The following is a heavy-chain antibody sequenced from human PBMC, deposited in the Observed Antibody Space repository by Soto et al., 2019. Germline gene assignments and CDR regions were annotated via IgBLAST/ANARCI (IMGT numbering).Heavy chain of an antibody. D-gene: IGHD3-10*01. CDR3: AQRRGAYYVDC. CDR2: ISGSGATT. CDR1: GFTFSSHA. V-gene: IGHV3-23*01. Sequence: EVQLLESGGDLLQPGGSLRLSCSASGFTFSSHAMSWVRQAPGKGLECVSAISGSGATTYYADSVKGRFTISRDNSKNTLYLQMNSLRAEATALYYCAQRRGAYYVDCWGQGTLVTVSS. J-gene: IGHJ4*02.